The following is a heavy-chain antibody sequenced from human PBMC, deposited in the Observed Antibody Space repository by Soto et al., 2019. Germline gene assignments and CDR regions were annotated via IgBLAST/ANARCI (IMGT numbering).Heavy chain of an antibody. CDR3: AIRGDYYDSSGYPFRADY. Sequence: PSETLSLTCTFSGGSISSSSYYWGWIRQPPGKGLEWIGSIYYSGSTYYNPSLKSRVTISVDTSKNQFSLKLSSVTAADTAVYYCAIRGDYYDSSGYPFRADYWGQGTLVTVSS. CDR2: IYYSGST. D-gene: IGHD3-22*01. V-gene: IGHV4-39*01. CDR1: GGSISSSSYY. J-gene: IGHJ4*02.